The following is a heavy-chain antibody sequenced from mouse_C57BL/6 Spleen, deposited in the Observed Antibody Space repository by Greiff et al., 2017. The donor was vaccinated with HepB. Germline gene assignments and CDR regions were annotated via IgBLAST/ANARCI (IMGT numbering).Heavy chain of an antibody. CDR2: INPDSSTI. Sequence: GIDFSRYWMSWVRRAPGKGLEWIGEINPDSSTINYAPSLKDKFIISRDNAKNTLYLQMSKVRSEDTALYYCARKSSPWYFDVWGTGTTVTVSS. D-gene: IGHD1-1*01. J-gene: IGHJ1*03. CDR1: GIDFSRYW. V-gene: IGHV4-1*01. CDR3: ARKSSPWYFDV.